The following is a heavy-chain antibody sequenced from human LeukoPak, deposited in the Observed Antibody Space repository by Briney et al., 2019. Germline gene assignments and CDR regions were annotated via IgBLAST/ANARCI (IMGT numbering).Heavy chain of an antibody. CDR2: IYHSGTT. CDR1: GYFISSGYY. Sequence: SETLSLTCTVSGYFISSGYYWGWIRQPPGKGLEWIGSIYHSGTTYYNPSLKSRVTISADTSKNQFSLKLGSVTAADTAVYYCARDVVAAAGTWDYWGQGTLVTVSS. V-gene: IGHV4-38-2*02. CDR3: ARDVVAAAGTWDY. J-gene: IGHJ4*02. D-gene: IGHD6-13*01.